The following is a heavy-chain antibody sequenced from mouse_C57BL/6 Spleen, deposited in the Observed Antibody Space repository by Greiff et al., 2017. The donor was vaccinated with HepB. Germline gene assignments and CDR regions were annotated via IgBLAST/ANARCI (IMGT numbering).Heavy chain of an antibody. Sequence: EVQLQQSGPELVKPGASVKIPCKASGYTFTDYNMDWVKQSHGKSLEWIGDINPNNGGTIYNQKFKGKATLTVDKSSSTAYMELRSLTSEDTAVYYCARVPITTVVDWYFDVWGTGTTVTVSS. CDR1: GYTFTDYN. CDR3: ARVPITTVVDWYFDV. D-gene: IGHD1-1*01. CDR2: INPNNGGT. J-gene: IGHJ1*03. V-gene: IGHV1-18*01.